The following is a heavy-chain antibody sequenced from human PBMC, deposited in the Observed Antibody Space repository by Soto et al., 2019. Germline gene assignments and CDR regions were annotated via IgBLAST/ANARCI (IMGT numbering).Heavy chain of an antibody. Sequence: SETLSLTCIVSGGSINSAGYYWSWVRQPPGKGLEWIGNIYYSGRTYYNPSLKSRVSIEVDTSNNHFSLTLRSVTPADTAVYFCAPLPSLINYPLDGWGQGTTVTVSS. D-gene: IGHD3-10*01. J-gene: IGHJ6*02. CDR1: GGSINSAGYY. CDR2: IYYSGRT. V-gene: IGHV4-31*03. CDR3: APLPSLINYPLDG.